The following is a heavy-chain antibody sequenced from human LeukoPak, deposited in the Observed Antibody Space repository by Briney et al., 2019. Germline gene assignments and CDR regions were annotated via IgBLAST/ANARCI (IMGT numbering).Heavy chain of an antibody. Sequence: TSETLSLTCTVSGGSISSGGYYWSWIRQHPGKGLEWIGYIYYSGSTYYNPSLKSRVTISVDTSKNQFSLKLSSVTAADTAVYYCARMYCGGDCYPDYWGQGTLVTVSS. CDR1: GGSISSGGYY. CDR2: IYYSGST. J-gene: IGHJ4*02. D-gene: IGHD2-21*02. CDR3: ARMYCGGDCYPDY. V-gene: IGHV4-31*03.